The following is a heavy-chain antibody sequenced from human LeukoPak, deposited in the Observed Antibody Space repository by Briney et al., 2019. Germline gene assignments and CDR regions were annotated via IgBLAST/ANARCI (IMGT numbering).Heavy chain of an antibody. CDR3: ARDHYYGGNSGHYFDY. J-gene: IGHJ4*02. Sequence: ASVKVSCKASGYTFTSYGISWVRQAPGQGLEWMGWISAYNGNTNYAQKLQGRVTMNTDTSTSTAYMELRSLRSDDTAVYYCARDHYYGGNSGHYFDYWGQGTLVTVSS. CDR2: ISAYNGNT. V-gene: IGHV1-18*01. D-gene: IGHD4-23*01. CDR1: GYTFTSYG.